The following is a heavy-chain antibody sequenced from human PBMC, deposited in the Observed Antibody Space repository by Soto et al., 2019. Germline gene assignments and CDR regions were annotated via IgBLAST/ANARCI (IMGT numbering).Heavy chain of an antibody. CDR3: ARREIQGPIDY. J-gene: IGHJ4*02. CDR2: IYYSGTT. D-gene: IGHD1-26*01. V-gene: IGHV4-28*01. CDR1: GYSISSGNW. Sequence: SETLPLTCAVSGYSISSGNWWGWIRQPPGKGLEWIGYIYYSGTTYYNPSLKSRVTMSVDTSKNQFSLKLTSVTAVDTAVYYCARREIQGPIDYWGQGTLVTVSS.